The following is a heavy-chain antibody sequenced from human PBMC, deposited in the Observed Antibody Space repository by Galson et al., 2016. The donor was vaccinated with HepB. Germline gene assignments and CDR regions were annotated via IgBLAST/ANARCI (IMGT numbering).Heavy chain of an antibody. D-gene: IGHD3-10*01. CDR3: ARSYYYGSGSNWFDP. CDR1: GFTVRTLY. J-gene: IGHJ5*02. CDR2: IHSGGST. V-gene: IGHV3-53*05. Sequence: SLRLSCAASGFTVRTLYMSWVRQAPGKGLEWVSVIHSGGSTYHADSVKGRFTVSRDDSKNTLSLQMNSLGAEDTATYSCARSYYYGSGSNWFDPWGQGTLVTVSS.